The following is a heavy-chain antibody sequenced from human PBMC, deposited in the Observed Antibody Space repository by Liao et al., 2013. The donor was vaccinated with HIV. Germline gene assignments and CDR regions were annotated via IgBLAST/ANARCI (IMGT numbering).Heavy chain of an antibody. CDR1: GGSISSGSYY. V-gene: IGHV4-61*02. CDR3: GRRASFDY. CDR2: IYTSGIT. J-gene: IGHJ4*02. Sequence: QVQLQESGPRLVKPSHTLSLTCTVSGGSISSGSYYWSWIRQPAGKGLEWIGRIYTSGITEYNPSLASRVAMSIDTSKNEFSLNLTSVTAADTALYFCGRRASFDYWGRGTVVTVSS.